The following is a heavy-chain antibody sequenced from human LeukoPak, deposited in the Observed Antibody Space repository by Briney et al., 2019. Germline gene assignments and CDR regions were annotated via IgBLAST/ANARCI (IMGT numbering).Heavy chain of an antibody. V-gene: IGHV7-4-1*02. CDR2: IDTTTGNP. CDR3: VRGTPTPGMDY. J-gene: IGHJ4*02. D-gene: IGHD3-10*01. Sequence: ASVKVSCKASGGTFSSYAISWVRQAPGQGLEWMGNIDTTTGNPRYAQDFTGRFVFSLDTSVSTAYLQITSLKADDTAAYYCVRGTPTPGMDYWGQGTQVTVSS. CDR1: GGTFSSYA.